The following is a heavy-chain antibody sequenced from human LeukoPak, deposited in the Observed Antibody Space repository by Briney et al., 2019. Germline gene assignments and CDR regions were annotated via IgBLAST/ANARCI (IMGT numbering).Heavy chain of an antibody. J-gene: IGHJ4*02. D-gene: IGHD5-18*01. CDR3: TTDYTAMVKGDY. CDR2: INSDGSST. Sequence: PGGSLRLSCAASGFTFSSFWVHWVRQAPGKGLVWISRINSDGSSTSYADSVKGRFTISRDNAKNTLYLQMNSLRAEDTAVYYCTTDYTAMVKGDYWGQGTLVTVSS. CDR1: GFTFSSFW. V-gene: IGHV3-74*01.